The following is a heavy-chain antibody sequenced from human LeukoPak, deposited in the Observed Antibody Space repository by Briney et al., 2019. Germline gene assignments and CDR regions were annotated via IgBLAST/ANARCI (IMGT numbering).Heavy chain of an antibody. CDR3: ARGLRPAAAMGTYYYYHMDV. CDR2: ITHSGST. D-gene: IGHD2-2*01. Sequence: SETLSLTCAVYGGSFSGYYWSWIRQPPGKGLEWIGEITHSGSTNYNPSRKSRVTISVDTSKNQFSLKLSSVTAADTAVYYCARGLRPAAAMGTYYYYHMDVWGKGTTVTVSS. J-gene: IGHJ6*03. V-gene: IGHV4-34*01. CDR1: GGSFSGYY.